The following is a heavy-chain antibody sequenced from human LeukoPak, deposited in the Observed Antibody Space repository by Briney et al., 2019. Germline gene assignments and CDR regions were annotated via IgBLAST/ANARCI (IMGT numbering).Heavy chain of an antibody. D-gene: IGHD6-13*01. CDR3: VKDYAYSRTF. V-gene: IGHV3-23*01. Sequence: GGSLRLSCAASGFTFSSYAMSWVRQAPGKGLEWVSAISGSGGSRYYADSVKGRFTISRDNPNNTLHLQMNSLRAEDTALYYCVKDYAYSRTFRGQGTLVTVSS. J-gene: IGHJ4*02. CDR1: GFTFSSYA. CDR2: ISGSGGSR.